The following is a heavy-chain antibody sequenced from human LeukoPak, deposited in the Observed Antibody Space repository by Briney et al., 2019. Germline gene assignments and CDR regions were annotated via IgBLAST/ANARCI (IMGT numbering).Heavy chain of an antibody. CDR3: GRGWGERGICRGGTCSNPQFDY. CDR2: INQDGSDK. J-gene: IGHJ4*02. CDR1: GFTFNNYW. V-gene: IGHV3-7*01. D-gene: IGHD2-15*01. Sequence: PGGSLRLSCAASGFTFNNYWMPWVRQAPGKGLESVAKINQDGSDKTYADSVKGRFTISRDNANNSMFLQMNSLRVEDTAVYYCGRGWGERGICRGGTCSNPQFDYWGRGTLVTVSS.